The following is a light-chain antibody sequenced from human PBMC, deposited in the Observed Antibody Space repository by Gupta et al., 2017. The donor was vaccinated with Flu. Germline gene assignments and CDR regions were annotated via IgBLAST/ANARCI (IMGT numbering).Light chain of an antibody. CDR2: DAS. J-gene: IGKJ4*01. CDR1: HYITNF. V-gene: IGKV1-33*01. Sequence: DIQMTQSPSSLSASVGDRVTITCQASHYITNFLSWYQQKPGEAPKLLIYDASGLETGVPSRFSGSGSGTHFTFTISSLQPEDFATYYCQQYARLPLTFGGGTKVE. CDR3: QQYARLPLT.